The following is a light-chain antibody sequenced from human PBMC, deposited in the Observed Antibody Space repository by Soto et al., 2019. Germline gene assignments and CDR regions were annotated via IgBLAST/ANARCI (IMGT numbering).Light chain of an antibody. Sequence: EIVLTQSPATLSLSPGERATLSCRASQSVSTFLAWYQHKPGQAPRLLIYDASNRATGIPDRFRGSGSGTDFTLITSGLQPEAFATYYCHQSYSSPYTFGQGTKLEIK. V-gene: IGKV3-11*01. J-gene: IGKJ2*01. CDR2: DAS. CDR1: QSVSTF. CDR3: HQSYSSPYT.